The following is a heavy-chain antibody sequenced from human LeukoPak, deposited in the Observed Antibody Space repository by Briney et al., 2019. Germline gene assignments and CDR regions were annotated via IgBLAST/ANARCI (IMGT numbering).Heavy chain of an antibody. V-gene: IGHV3-30*04. CDR2: ISYDGSNK. J-gene: IGHJ4*02. CDR1: GFTFNSYA. D-gene: IGHD5-12*01. CDR3: ARDQLAYSGYDTLFDY. Sequence: PGGSLRFSCAASGFTFNSYAIHWVRQAPGKGLEWVAVISYDGSNKYYADSVKGRFTISRDNSKNTLYLQLNSLRPEDTAVYYCARDQLAYSGYDTLFDYWGQGTLVTVSS.